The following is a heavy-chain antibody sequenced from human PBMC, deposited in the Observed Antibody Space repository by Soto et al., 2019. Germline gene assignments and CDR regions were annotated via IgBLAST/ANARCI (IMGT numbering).Heavy chain of an antibody. CDR1: GYSFTPYW. V-gene: IGHV5-10-1*01. Sequence: ESLTISFKCSGYSFTPYWITWVRQVPGKGLEWMGRIDPSDSYANYSPSFQGHVTMSADKSISTAYLQWSSLKASDTAMYYCGRVRVDKAEGWFDPWGQGTLVTVSS. J-gene: IGHJ5*02. D-gene: IGHD5-12*01. CDR2: IDPSDSYA. CDR3: GRVRVDKAEGWFDP.